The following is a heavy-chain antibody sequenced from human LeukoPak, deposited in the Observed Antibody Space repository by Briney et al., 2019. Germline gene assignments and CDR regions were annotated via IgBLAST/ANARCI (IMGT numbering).Heavy chain of an antibody. V-gene: IGHV4-39*01. CDR3: ARVPTVTFFDY. CDR1: GRSISSSSYY. J-gene: IGHJ4*02. CDR2: IYYSGST. D-gene: IGHD4-17*01. Sequence: ASETLSLTCTVSGRSISSSSYYWGWIRQPPGKGREWIGTIYYSGSTYYNPSLKSRVTRSVDTSKNRFSLKLSSVTAADTAVYYCARVPTVTFFDYWGQGTLVTVSS.